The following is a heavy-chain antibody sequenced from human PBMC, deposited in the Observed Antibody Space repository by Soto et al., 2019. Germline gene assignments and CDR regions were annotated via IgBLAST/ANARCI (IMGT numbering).Heavy chain of an antibody. CDR1: GFTFSSYA. CDR3: AREFGYCSGGSCPYYYYYGMDV. D-gene: IGHD2-15*01. J-gene: IGHJ6*02. CDR2: ISYDGSNK. V-gene: IGHV3-30-3*01. Sequence: GSLRLSCAASGFTFSSYALHWVRQAPGKGLEWVAVISYDGSNKYYADSVKGRFTISRDNSKNTLYLQMNSLRAEDTAVYYCAREFGYCSGGSCPYYYYYGMDVWGQGTTVTVSS.